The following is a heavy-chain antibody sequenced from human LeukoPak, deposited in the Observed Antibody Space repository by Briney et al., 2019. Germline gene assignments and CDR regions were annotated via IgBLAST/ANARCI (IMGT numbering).Heavy chain of an antibody. Sequence: GGSLRLSCAASGFTFSSHSMNWVRQAPGKGLEWVSYIRSSSSTIYYADSVKGRFTISRDNAKNSLYLQMNSLRAEDSAVYYCARDFNGAFDFWGQGILVTVSS. CDR1: GFTFSSHS. V-gene: IGHV3-48*01. D-gene: IGHD3-10*01. CDR2: IRSSSSTI. CDR3: ARDFNGAFDF. J-gene: IGHJ4*02.